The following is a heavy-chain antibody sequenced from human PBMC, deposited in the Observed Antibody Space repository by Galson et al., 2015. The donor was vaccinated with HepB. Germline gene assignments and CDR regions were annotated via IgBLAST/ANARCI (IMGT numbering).Heavy chain of an antibody. D-gene: IGHD4-17*01. V-gene: IGHV3-33*08. J-gene: IGHJ6*02. CDR2: MWYDGTNE. CDR3: ARDQQVTNHYYYYGMDV. Sequence: SLRLSCAASGFTFSSFGMHWVRQAPGKGLEWVAVMWYDGTNEDYADSVKGRFTISRDNSKNTLYLQMNSLRAEDTAEYYCARDQQVTNHYYYYGMDVWGQGTTVTVSS. CDR1: GFTFSSFG.